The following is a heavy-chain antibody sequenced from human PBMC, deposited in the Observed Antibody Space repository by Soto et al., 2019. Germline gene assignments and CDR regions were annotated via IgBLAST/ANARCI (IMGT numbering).Heavy chain of an antibody. J-gene: IGHJ6*03. CDR3: ARGSRYNWNYYYYYYMDV. CDR2: INHSGST. V-gene: IGHV4-34*01. Sequence: SETLSLTCAVYGGSFSGYYWSWIRQPPGKGLEWIGEINHSGSTNYNPSLKSRVTISVDTSKNQFSLKLSSVTAADTAVYYCARGSRYNWNYYYYYYMDVWGKGTTVTV. D-gene: IGHD1-20*01. CDR1: GGSFSGYY.